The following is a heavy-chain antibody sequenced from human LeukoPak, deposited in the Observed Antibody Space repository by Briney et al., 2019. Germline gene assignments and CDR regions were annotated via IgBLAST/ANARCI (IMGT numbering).Heavy chain of an antibody. D-gene: IGHD3-10*01. Sequence: PSETLSLTCTVSGGSISSYYWSWIRQPPGKGLEWIGYIYYSGSTNYNPSLKSRVTISVDTSKNQFSLKLSSVTAADTAVYYCARGYGSGSYYLTPHYYYGMDVWGQGTTVTVSS. CDR1: GGSISSYY. V-gene: IGHV4-59*01. CDR3: ARGYGSGSYYLTPHYYYGMDV. CDR2: IYYSGST. J-gene: IGHJ6*02.